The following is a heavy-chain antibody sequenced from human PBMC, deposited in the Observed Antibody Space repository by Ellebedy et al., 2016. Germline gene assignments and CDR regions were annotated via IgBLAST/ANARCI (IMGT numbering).Heavy chain of an antibody. V-gene: IGHV3-74*01. CDR2: MNGDGSST. Sequence: GESLKISXTASGFTFSSYWMYWIRQPPGKGLVLVSRMNGDGSSTNDADSAKGRFTISRDNSKNTLYLQMNSLRAEDTAVYYCARGVGGTSLNWFDPWGQGTPVTVSS. D-gene: IGHD3-16*01. CDR1: GFTFSSYW. CDR3: ARGVGGTSLNWFDP. J-gene: IGHJ5*02.